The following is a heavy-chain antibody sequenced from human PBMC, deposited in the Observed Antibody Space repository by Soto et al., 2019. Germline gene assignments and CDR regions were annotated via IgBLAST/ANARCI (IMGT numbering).Heavy chain of an antibody. Sequence: SVKVSCKASGGTFSRYAISWVRQAPGQGLEWMGGIIPIFGTANYAQKFQGRVTITADKSTSTAYMELSSLRSEDPAVYYCARSYYYDSSGYLLVPYYFDYWGQGTLVTVSS. V-gene: IGHV1-69*06. J-gene: IGHJ4*02. CDR1: GGTFSRYA. CDR3: ARSYYYDSSGYLLVPYYFDY. D-gene: IGHD3-22*01. CDR2: IIPIFGTA.